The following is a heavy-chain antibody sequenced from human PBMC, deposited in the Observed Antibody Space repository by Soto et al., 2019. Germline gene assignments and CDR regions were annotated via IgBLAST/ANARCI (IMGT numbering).Heavy chain of an antibody. CDR2: IYSGGST. V-gene: IGHV3-66*01. CDR3: ARDSGDSGYVGFQH. J-gene: IGHJ1*01. D-gene: IGHD5-12*01. Sequence: EVQLVESGGGLVQPGGSLRLSCAASGFTVSSNYMSWVRQAPGKGLEWVSVIYSGGSTYYADSVKGRFTISRDNSKNTLYLQMNSLRAEDTAVYYCARDSGDSGYVGFQHWGQGTLATVSS. CDR1: GFTVSSNY.